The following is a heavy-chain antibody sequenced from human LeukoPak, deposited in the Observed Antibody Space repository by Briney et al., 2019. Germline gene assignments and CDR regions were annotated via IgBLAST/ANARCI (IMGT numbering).Heavy chain of an antibody. Sequence: PGGSLRLSCAASGFSFSSFWMIWVRQTPGKGLEWVASIKQDESQKFYVDSVKGRFTVSRDNANNLLYLQLNSLRAEDTAVYYCARESLFSPNWFEPWGQGTPVTVSS. CDR2: IKQDESQK. V-gene: IGHV3-7*01. J-gene: IGHJ5*02. D-gene: IGHD3-10*02. CDR1: GFSFSSFW. CDR3: ARESLFSPNWFEP.